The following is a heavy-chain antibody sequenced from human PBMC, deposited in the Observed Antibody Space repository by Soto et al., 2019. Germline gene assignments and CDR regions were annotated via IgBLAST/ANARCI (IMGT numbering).Heavy chain of an antibody. V-gene: IGHV4-39*01. J-gene: IGHJ4*02. D-gene: IGHD3-22*01. CDR1: GGSISSSSVY. CDR2: IYNSGPT. Sequence: SETLSLTFSVSGGSISSSSVYWRWIRQHPGKGLEWIGSIYNSGPTYYNPSLKSRVTISVDTSKNQFSLKLSSVTAADTAVYYCARQPGAYDSSAYYYVLDYWGQG. CDR3: ARQPGAYDSSAYYYVLDY.